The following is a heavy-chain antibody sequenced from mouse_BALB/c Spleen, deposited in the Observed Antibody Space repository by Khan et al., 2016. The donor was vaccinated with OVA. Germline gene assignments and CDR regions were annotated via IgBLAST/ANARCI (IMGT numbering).Heavy chain of an antibody. V-gene: IGHV2-6-1*01. CDR1: GFSLTNYG. CDR3: ARQPYNHCSVMDY. CDR2: IWSDGST. D-gene: IGHD6-1*01. Sequence: QVQLKQSGPGLVAPSQSLSITCTISGFSLTNYGVHWVRQPPGKGLEWLGVIWSDGSTTYNSALKSRLTISKDNAKNHVFLEMNSLRTDETAVYVCARQPYNHCSVMDYWGQGTSVTVSS. J-gene: IGHJ4*01.